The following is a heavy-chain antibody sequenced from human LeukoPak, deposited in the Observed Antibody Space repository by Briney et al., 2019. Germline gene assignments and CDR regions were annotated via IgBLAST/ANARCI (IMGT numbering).Heavy chain of an antibody. J-gene: IGHJ4*02. CDR2: IYYSGST. V-gene: IGHV4-59*01. Sequence: SETLSLTCTVSNGSINTYYWSWIRQPPGEGLEWIGYIYYSGSTNYNPSLKSRVTISVDTSKKKFSLRLSSVTAADTAVYCCARAPAYGDYVLGPRGHFDYWGQGTLVTVSS. CDR3: ARAPAYGDYVLGPRGHFDY. CDR1: NGSINTYY. D-gene: IGHD4-17*01.